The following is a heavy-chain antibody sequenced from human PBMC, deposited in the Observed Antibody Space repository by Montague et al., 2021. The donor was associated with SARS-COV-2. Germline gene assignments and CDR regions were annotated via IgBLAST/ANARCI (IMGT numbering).Heavy chain of an antibody. CDR1: GGSISNSHYY. J-gene: IGHJ3*02. D-gene: IGHD2-2*01. V-gene: IGHV4-39*01. CDR3: ARQPPYQTGALDI. Sequence: SETLSLTRTVSGGSISNSHYYCAWIRQPPGKGLEWIGSIYFNGHSYYNPSLKNRASISLDTSKNQYYLKLNSVAAADTAVYYCARQPPYQTGALDIRGQGTMVTVSS. CDR2: IYFNGHS.